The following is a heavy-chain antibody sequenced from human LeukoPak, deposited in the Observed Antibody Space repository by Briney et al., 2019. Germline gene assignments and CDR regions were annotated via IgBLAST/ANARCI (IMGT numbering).Heavy chain of an antibody. CDR1: GGSFSGYY. CDR3: ARGLRRWLQRYFGY. V-gene: IGHV4-34*01. CDR2: INHSGST. D-gene: IGHD5-24*01. Sequence: SETLSLTCAVYGGSFSGYYWSWIRQPPGKGLEWIGEINHSGSTNYNPSLKSRVTISVDTSKNQSSLKLSSVTAADTAVYYCARGLRRWLQRYFGYWGQGTLVTVSS. J-gene: IGHJ4*02.